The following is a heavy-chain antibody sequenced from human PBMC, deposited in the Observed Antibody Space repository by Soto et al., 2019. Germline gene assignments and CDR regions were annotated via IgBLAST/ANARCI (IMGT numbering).Heavy chain of an antibody. D-gene: IGHD3-9*01. Sequence: QVQLQQWGAGPLRPLETLSLTCGDSGGSFSGYYWAWIRQPPGKGLERIGEINDRGSINYNPSLKSRVSISVATSKNHYSLNLRSVTAADTAVYYCARESHDILTGPPWVWYFDLWGRGTLVTVSS. CDR3: ARESHDILTGPPWVWYFDL. J-gene: IGHJ2*01. V-gene: IGHV4-34*01. CDR2: INDRGSI. CDR1: GGSFSGYY.